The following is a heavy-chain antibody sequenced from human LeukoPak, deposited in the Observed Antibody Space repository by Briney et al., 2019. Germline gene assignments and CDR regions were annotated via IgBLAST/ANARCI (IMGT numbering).Heavy chain of an antibody. CDR2: IYYSGST. CDR3: ARGPASGYRGDY. Sequence: PSETLSLTCTVSGGSISSGDYYWSWIRQPPGKGLEWIGYIYYSGSTYYNPSLKSRVTISVDTSKNQFSLKLSSVTAADTAVYYCARGPASGYRGDYWGQGTLVTVSS. CDR1: GGSISSGDYY. D-gene: IGHD3-22*01. J-gene: IGHJ4*02. V-gene: IGHV4-30-4*01.